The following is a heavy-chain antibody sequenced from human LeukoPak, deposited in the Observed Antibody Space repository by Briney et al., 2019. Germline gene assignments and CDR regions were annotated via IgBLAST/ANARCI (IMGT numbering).Heavy chain of an antibody. J-gene: IGHJ4*02. D-gene: IGHD4-17*01. CDR2: ISSSSSYI. Sequence: GGSLRLSCAASGFTFSSYSMNWVRQAPGKGLEWVSSISSSSSYIYYADSVKGRLTISRDNAKNSLYLQMNSLRAEDTAVYYCARVDYGDYVDSFDYWGQGTLVTVSS. V-gene: IGHV3-21*01. CDR1: GFTFSSYS. CDR3: ARVDYGDYVDSFDY.